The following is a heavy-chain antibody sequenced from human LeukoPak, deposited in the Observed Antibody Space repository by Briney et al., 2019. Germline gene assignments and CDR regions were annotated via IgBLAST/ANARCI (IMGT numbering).Heavy chain of an antibody. V-gene: IGHV4-61*08. Sequence: PSETLSLTCTVSGGSVSSGGYYWSWIRQPPGKGLEWFDYIYYSGSTNYNPSLKSRVTISLDTSRNQFSLKLSSVTAADTAVYYCASLFCTRTSCFFLDPWGQGTLVTVSS. CDR2: IYYSGST. J-gene: IGHJ5*02. CDR1: GGSVSSGGYY. D-gene: IGHD2-2*01. CDR3: ASLFCTRTSCFFLDP.